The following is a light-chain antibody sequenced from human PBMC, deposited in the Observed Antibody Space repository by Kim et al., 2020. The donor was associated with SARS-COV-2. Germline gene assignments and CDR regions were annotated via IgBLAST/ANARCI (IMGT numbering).Light chain of an antibody. J-gene: IGLJ2*01. CDR1: SGSMASNY. V-gene: IGLV6-57*03. Sequence: KTVTISCTRSSGSMASNYVQWYQQRPGSAPTTVIYEDNQRPSGVPDRFSGSIDSSSNSASLTISGLKTEDEADYYCQSYDSSNQVVFGGGTQLTVL. CDR2: EDN. CDR3: QSYDSSNQVV.